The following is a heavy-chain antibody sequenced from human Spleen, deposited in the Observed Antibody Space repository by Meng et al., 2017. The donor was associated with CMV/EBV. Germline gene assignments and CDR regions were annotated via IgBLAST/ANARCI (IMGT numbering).Heavy chain of an antibody. CDR2: ISSSGNTI. J-gene: IGHJ4*02. V-gene: IGHV3-48*03. CDR1: GFTFSSYE. CDR3: AREAQYGSSSSRFDY. D-gene: IGHD6-6*01. Sequence: GESLKISCAASGFTFSSYEMNWVRQAPGKGLEWVSYISSSGNTIYYADSVKGRFTISRDNAKNTLYLQLSGLRAEDTAVYYCAREAQYGSSSSRFDYWGQGTLVTVSS.